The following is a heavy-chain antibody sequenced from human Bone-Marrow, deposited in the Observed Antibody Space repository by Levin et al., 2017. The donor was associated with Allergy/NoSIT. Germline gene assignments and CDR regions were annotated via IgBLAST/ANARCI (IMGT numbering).Heavy chain of an antibody. CDR3: ARDSLLDDFWSGYYRYFDY. Sequence: GGSLRLSCAASGFTFSDYYMSWIRQAPGKGLEWVSYVSSSGKTIRSADSVKGRFTISRDNTKNTLYLQMDSLRAEDTAVYYCARDSLLDDFWSGYYRYFDYWGQGTLVTVSS. J-gene: IGHJ4*02. CDR1: GFTFSDYY. V-gene: IGHV3-11*01. D-gene: IGHD3-3*01. CDR2: VSSSGKTI.